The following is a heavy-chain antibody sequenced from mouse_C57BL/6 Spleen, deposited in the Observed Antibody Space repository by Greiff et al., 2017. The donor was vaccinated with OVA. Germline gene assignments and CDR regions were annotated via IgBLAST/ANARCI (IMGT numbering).Heavy chain of an antibody. D-gene: IGHD2-1*01. V-gene: IGHV5-17*01. CDR1: GFTFSDYG. CDR2: ISSGSSTI. CDR3: ARTYGRAY. Sequence: DVHLVESGGGLVKPGGSLKLSCAASGFTFSDYGMHWVRQAPEKGLEWVAYISSGSSTIYYADTVKGRFTISRDNAKNTLFLQMTSLRSEDTAMYYCARTYGRAYWGQGTLVTVSA. J-gene: IGHJ3*01.